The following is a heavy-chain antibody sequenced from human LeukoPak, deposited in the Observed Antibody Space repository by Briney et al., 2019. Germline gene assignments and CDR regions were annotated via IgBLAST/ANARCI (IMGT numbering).Heavy chain of an antibody. CDR2: IYYSGST. D-gene: IGHD1-26*01. CDR1: GDSISSYF. Sequence: PSETLSLTCTVSGDSISSYFWSWIRQPPGKGLEWLGYIYYSGSTNYNPSLKSRVTISIDTSKNQFSLKLSSVAAADTAVYYCARHQWVPAFDIWGQGTMVTVSS. V-gene: IGHV4-59*08. CDR3: ARHQWVPAFDI. J-gene: IGHJ3*02.